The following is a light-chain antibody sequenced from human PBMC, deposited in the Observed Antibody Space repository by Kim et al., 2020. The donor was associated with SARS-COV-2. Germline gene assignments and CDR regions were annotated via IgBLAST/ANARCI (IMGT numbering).Light chain of an antibody. CDR2: GAS. Sequence: PGERATLSCRASQSVSSNLAWYQQKPGQAPRLLIYGASTRATGIPARFSGSGSGTEFTLTISSLQSEDFAVYYCQQYNNWPRGTFGQGTKVEIK. J-gene: IGKJ1*01. CDR1: QSVSSN. CDR3: QQYNNWPRGT. V-gene: IGKV3-15*01.